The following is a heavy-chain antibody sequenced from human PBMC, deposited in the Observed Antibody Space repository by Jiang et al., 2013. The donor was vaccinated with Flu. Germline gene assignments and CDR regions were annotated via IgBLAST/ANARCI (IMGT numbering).Heavy chain of an antibody. CDR3: ARTYYDILTDYPDAFDI. CDR2: IHNSGTT. D-gene: IGHD3-9*01. CDR1: GGSIRIYY. Sequence: LLKPSETLSLSCTVSGGSIRIYYWSWIRQPPGKGLEWIGCIHNSGTTKYNASLKSRVNISIDTSKNQFSLKLSPVTAADAAVYYCARTYYDILTDYPDAFDIWGQGTMVTVSS. V-gene: IGHV4-59*01. J-gene: IGHJ3*02.